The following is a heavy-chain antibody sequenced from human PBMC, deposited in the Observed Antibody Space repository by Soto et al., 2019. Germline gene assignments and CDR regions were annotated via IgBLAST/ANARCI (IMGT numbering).Heavy chain of an antibody. Sequence: GGSLRLSCAASGFTFSSYWMSWVRQAPGKGLEWVANIKQDGSEKYYVDSVKGRFTISRDNAKNSLYLQMNSLRAEDTAVYYCARDSGYSSSWATWFDPWGQGTLVTVSS. V-gene: IGHV3-7*01. CDR3: ARDSGYSSSWATWFDP. CDR2: IKQDGSEK. J-gene: IGHJ5*02. D-gene: IGHD6-13*01. CDR1: GFTFSSYW.